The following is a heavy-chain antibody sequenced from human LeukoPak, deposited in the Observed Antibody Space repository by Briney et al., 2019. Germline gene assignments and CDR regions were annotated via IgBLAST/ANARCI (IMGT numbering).Heavy chain of an antibody. V-gene: IGHV3-7*01. CDR1: GFTFSSHW. Sequence: GGSLRLSCAASGFTFSSHWMAWVRQAPGKGLEWVANIKQDGSDKYYLDSMKGRLTISRDNAKNSLYLQVNSLRVEDTAVYYCASLNYGQVWGSPHYYFDYWGQGILVTVSS. J-gene: IGHJ4*02. CDR2: IKQDGSDK. CDR3: ASLNYGQVWGSPHYYFDY. D-gene: IGHD3-16*01.